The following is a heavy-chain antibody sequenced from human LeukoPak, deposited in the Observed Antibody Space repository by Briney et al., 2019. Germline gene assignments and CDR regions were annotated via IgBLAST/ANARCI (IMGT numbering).Heavy chain of an antibody. Sequence: SETLSLTCAVYGGSFSGYYWSWIRQPPGKGLEWIGEINHSGSTNFNPSLKSRVTMSVDTSKNHFSLRLSSVTAADTAVYYCARGPYYVREVIITNFDYWGQGVLVTVSS. CDR1: GGSFSGYY. CDR2: INHSGST. D-gene: IGHD3-10*01. J-gene: IGHJ4*02. V-gene: IGHV4-34*01. CDR3: ARGPYYVREVIITNFDY.